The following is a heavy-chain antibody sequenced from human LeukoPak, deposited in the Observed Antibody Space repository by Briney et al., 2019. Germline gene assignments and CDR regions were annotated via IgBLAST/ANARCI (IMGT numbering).Heavy chain of an antibody. CDR2: INAGNGNT. J-gene: IGHJ4*02. CDR1: GYTFTSYA. D-gene: IGHD6-19*01. V-gene: IGHV1-3*01. Sequence: ASVKVSCKAFGYTFTSYAMHWVRQAPGQRLEWMGWINAGNGNTKYSRKFQGRVTITRDTSASTAYMELSSLRSEDTAVYYCASGTEWLGSLWGQGTLVTVSS. CDR3: ASGTEWLGSL.